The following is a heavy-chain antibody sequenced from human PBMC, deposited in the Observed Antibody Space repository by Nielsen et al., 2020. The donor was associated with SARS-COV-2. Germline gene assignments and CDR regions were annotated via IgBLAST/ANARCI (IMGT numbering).Heavy chain of an antibody. CDR2: IYSGGSST. CDR3: AKPRNMYYYGSGSRGYFDY. CDR1: GFTFSSYA. D-gene: IGHD3-10*01. J-gene: IGHJ4*02. Sequence: GESLKISCAASGFTFSSYAMSWVRQAPGKGLEWVSVIYSGGSSTYYADSVKGRFTISRDNSKNTLYLQMNSLRAEDTAVYYCAKPRNMYYYGSGSRGYFDYWGQGTLVTVSS. V-gene: IGHV3-23*03.